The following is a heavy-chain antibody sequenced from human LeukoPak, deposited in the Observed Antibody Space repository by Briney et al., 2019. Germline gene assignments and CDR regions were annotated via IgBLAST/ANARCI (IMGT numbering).Heavy chain of an antibody. CDR3: ARSGDELWFGELPDYMDV. J-gene: IGHJ6*03. CDR2: IKQDDREK. CDR1: GFTFCSFW. D-gene: IGHD3-10*01. V-gene: IGHV3-7*01. Sequence: PGGSLRLSCAASGFTFCSFWLSWLPPAQGKGLVWVANIKQDDREKCYVDSVKGRFTIYRDNAKNSLYLQMHSLRAEDTAVYYCARSGDELWFGELPDYMDVWGKGTTVTVSS.